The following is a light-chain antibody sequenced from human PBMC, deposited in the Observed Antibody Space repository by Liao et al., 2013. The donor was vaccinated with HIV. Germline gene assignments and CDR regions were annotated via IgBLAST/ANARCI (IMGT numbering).Light chain of an antibody. Sequence: SYELTQPPSLSVSPGQTARITCSGDALPKQFAYWYQQKPGQAPVLVMYKDSERPSGIPERFSGSYSGNTATLTITGTQALDEADYYCQTWDSSTVVFGGGTKLTVL. V-gene: IGLV3-25*02. J-gene: IGLJ2*01. CDR2: KDS. CDR1: ALPKQF. CDR3: QTWDSSTVV.